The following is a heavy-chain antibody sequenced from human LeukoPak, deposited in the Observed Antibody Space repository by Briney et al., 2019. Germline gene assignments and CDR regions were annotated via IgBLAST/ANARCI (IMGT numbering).Heavy chain of an antibody. V-gene: IGHV4-34*01. D-gene: IGHD3-10*01. CDR2: IHHSGST. Sequence: PETLSLTCAVYGGSFSGYYWSWIRQPPGRGLEWIGEIHHSGSTNYNPSLKSRVTISVGTSKNQFSLKLSSVTAADTAVYYCARALVKYYGSVTYPDYWGQGTLVTVSS. CDR3: ARALVKYYGSVTYPDY. CDR1: GGSFSGYY. J-gene: IGHJ4*02.